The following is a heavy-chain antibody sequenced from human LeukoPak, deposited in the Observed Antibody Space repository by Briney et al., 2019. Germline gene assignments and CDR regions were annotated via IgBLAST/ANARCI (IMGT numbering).Heavy chain of an antibody. D-gene: IGHD2-15*01. CDR2: IRQDESER. CDR1: GFSFSSYW. J-gene: IGHJ5*02. V-gene: IGHV3-7*01. CDR3: ARDQDVVVVAATSWFDP. Sequence: GGSLRLSCEGSGFSFSSYWMTWVRQSPGKGPEWVANIRQDESERYTVDSVKGRFTISRDNAKNSVYLHMNSLRAEDTAVYYCARDQDVVVVAATSWFDPWGQGTLVTVSS.